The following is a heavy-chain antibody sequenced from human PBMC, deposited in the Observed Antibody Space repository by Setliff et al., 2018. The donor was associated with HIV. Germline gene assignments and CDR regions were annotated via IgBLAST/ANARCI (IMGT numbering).Heavy chain of an antibody. J-gene: IGHJ3*02. CDR1: GHTFTSLD. CDR2: MNPNSGNT. CDR3: ARSLTGGAATRAFDI. V-gene: IGHV1-8*01. Sequence: GASVKVSCKASGHTFTSLDINWVRQGTGQGLEWMGWMNPNSGNTGYAQKFQGRVTMTRNTSISTAYMELSSLRSEDTAVYYCARSLTGGAATRAFDIWGQGTMVTVSS. D-gene: IGHD2-15*01.